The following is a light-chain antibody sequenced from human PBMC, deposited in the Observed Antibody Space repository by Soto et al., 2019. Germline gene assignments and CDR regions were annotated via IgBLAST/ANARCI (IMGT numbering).Light chain of an antibody. CDR2: DVS. CDR3: SSYTTSNTRQIV. J-gene: IGLJ1*01. V-gene: IGLV2-14*03. Sequence: SALTQPASVSGSPGQSITISCTGTSSDVGGYNYVSWYQHHPGKAPKLMIFDVSNRPSGVSNCFSGSKSGNTASLTISGLQPEDEADYYCSSYTTSNTRQIVFGTGTKLTVL. CDR1: SSDVGGYNY.